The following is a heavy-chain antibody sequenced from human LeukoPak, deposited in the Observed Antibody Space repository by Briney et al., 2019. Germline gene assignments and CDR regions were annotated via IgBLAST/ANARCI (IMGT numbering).Heavy chain of an antibody. D-gene: IGHD6-19*01. V-gene: IGHV4-31*03. CDR2: IYYSGTT. CDR1: GGSIGSGGYY. CDR3: ARVGSYSSGWYVGF. J-gene: IGHJ4*02. Sequence: TLSLTCSVSGGSIGSGGYYWSWIRQHSGKGLEWIGYIYYSGTTYYNPSLKSRATISVDTSKNQFSLALSSVTAADTAVYYCARVGSYSSGWYVGFWGQGTLVTVSS.